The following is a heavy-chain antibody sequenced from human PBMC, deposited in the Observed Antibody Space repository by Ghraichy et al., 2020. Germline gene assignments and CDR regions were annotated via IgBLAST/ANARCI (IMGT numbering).Heavy chain of an antibody. CDR3: VRAPLISTKYYFDY. Sequence: SLRLSCAASGFTFSSHSMNWVRQAPGKGLEWVSHLSSSSSIIYYADSVKGRFTISRDNANNSLYLQMNSLRDEDTAVYYCVRAPLISTKYYFDYWGQGTLVTVSS. V-gene: IGHV3-48*02. CDR1: GFTFSSHS. D-gene: IGHD2-8*01. CDR2: LSSSSSII. J-gene: IGHJ4*02.